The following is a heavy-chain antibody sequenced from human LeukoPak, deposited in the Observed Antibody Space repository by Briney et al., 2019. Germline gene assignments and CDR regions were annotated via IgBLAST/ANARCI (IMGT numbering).Heavy chain of an antibody. Sequence: SETLSLTCTVSGGSISSYYWSWIRQPPGKGLEWIGFMYYNGRTNYSPSLKSRLTITVAPSKNQFSLNLTSVTAADTAVYYCARDGEQLVPDYWGQGTLVTVSS. CDR1: GGSISSYY. V-gene: IGHV4-59*12. CDR3: ARDGEQLVPDY. CDR2: MYYNGRT. D-gene: IGHD6-6*01. J-gene: IGHJ4*02.